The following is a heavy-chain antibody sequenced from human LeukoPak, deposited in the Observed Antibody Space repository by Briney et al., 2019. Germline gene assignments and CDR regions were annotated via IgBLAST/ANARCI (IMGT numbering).Heavy chain of an antibody. D-gene: IGHD6-19*01. CDR1: GFTFSSYW. V-gene: IGHV3-7*01. J-gene: IGHJ4*02. CDR3: VARAPGTGVGSGPYYFDY. CDR2: IKQDGSEK. Sequence: PGESLRLSCAASGFTFSSYWMSWVRQAPGKGLEWVANIKQDGSEKYYVDSVKGRFTISRDNAKNSLYLQMNSVRAEDTAIYYCVARAPGTGVGSGPYYFDYWGQGTLVTVSS.